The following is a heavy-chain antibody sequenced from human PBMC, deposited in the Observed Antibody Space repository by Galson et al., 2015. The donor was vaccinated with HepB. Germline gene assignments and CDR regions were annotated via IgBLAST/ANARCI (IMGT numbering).Heavy chain of an antibody. J-gene: IGHJ6*02. D-gene: IGHD4-23*01. CDR3: TSGDYGGQYYYYYGMDV. CDR2: IRSKANSYAT. CDR1: GFTFSGSA. V-gene: IGHV3-73*01. Sequence: SLRLSCAASGFTFSGSAMHWVRQASGKGLEWVGRIRSKANSYATAYAASVKGRFTISRDDSKNTAYLQMNSLKTEDTAVYYCTSGDYGGQYYYYYGMDVWGQGTTVTVSS.